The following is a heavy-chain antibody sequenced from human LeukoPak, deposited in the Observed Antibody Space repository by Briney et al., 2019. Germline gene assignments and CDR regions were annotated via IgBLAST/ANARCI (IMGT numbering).Heavy chain of an antibody. CDR3: AKERYYYDSSGYSPGDY. CDR2: ISGSGGST. D-gene: IGHD3-22*01. V-gene: IGHV3-23*01. J-gene: IGHJ4*02. CDR1: GFTFSSYG. Sequence: PGGSLRLSCAASGFTFSSYGMHWVRQAPGKGLEWVSAISGSGGSTYYADSVKGRFTISRDNSKNTLYLQMNSLRAEDTAVYYCAKERYYYDSSGYSPGDYWGQGTLVTVSS.